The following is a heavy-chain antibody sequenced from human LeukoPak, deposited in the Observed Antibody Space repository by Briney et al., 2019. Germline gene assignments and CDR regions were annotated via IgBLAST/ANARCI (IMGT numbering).Heavy chain of an antibody. V-gene: IGHV4-39*01. D-gene: IGHD6-6*01. CDR1: GGSISSSSYY. Sequence: SSETLSLTCTVSGGSISSSSYYWGWIRQPPGKGLEWIGSIYYSGSTYYNPSLKSRVTISVDTSKNQFSLKLSSVTAADTAVYYCARPSKNTYSSSSGTWFDPWGQGTLVTVSS. CDR3: ARPSKNTYSSSSGTWFDP. CDR2: IYYSGST. J-gene: IGHJ5*02.